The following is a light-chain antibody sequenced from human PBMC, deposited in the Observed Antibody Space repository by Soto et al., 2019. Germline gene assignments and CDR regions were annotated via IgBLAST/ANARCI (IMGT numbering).Light chain of an antibody. V-gene: IGLV2-23*01. Sequence: QSALTQPASVSGSPGQSITISCTGNSSDVGGYDLVSWYQQHPGKAPKLIIYEGSKRPSGISNRFSGSKSGNTASLIISGLQGDYEGDYYCCAYVSSKTLLFGGGTQLPVL. J-gene: IGLJ7*01. CDR1: SSDVGGYDL. CDR2: EGS. CDR3: CAYVSSKTLL.